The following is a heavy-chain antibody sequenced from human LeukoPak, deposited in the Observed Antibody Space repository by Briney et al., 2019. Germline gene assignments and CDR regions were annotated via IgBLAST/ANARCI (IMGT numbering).Heavy chain of an antibody. Sequence: LGASLQISCEGAGYIFTSYWIGWGRQLPGKGLEWMGIIYSGDSDTKYSPSFQGQVTISADKSISTAYLQWSSLKAADTAMYYCARQADDFWSGYYVVGSFRNGYVFDIWGQGTMVTVSS. D-gene: IGHD3-3*01. CDR3: ARQADDFWSGYYVVGSFRNGYVFDI. V-gene: IGHV5-51*01. J-gene: IGHJ3*02. CDR2: IYSGDSDT. CDR1: GYIFTSYW.